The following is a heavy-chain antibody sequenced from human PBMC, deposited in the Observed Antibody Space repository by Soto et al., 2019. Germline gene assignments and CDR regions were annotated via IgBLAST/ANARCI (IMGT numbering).Heavy chain of an antibody. CDR2: ISWDGGST. V-gene: IGHV3-43*01. CDR1: GFTFDDYT. Sequence: GGSLRLSCAASGFTFDDYTMHWVRQAPGKGLEWVSLISWDGGSTYYADSVKGRFTISRDNSKNSLYLQMNSLRTEDTALYYCAKDLSAYCGGDCYPYYYYYGMDVWGQGTTVTVSS. D-gene: IGHD2-21*02. CDR3: AKDLSAYCGGDCYPYYYYYGMDV. J-gene: IGHJ6*02.